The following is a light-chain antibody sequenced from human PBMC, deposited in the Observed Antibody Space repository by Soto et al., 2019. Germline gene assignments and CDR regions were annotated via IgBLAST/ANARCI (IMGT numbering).Light chain of an antibody. CDR1: QGISTY. V-gene: IGKV1-39*01. Sequence: IHMTHSPSSLSASVVYRVTIAFRTSQGISTYLNWYQQKPGKAPELLIYAASSLQSGVPSRFSGSGSGTDFTLTISSLQPEDFATYYCQQSYSTLTFGQGTRLEIK. J-gene: IGKJ5*01. CDR2: AAS. CDR3: QQSYSTLT.